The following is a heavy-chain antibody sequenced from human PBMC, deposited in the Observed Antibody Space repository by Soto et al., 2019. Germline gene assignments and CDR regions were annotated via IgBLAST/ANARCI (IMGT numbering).Heavy chain of an antibody. D-gene: IGHD3-3*01. Sequence: ASVKVSCKASGYTFTSYGISWVRQAPGQGLEWMGWISAYNGNTNYAQKLQGRVTVTTDTSTSTAYMELRSLRSDDTAVYYCARDKVGFWAAGYWGQGTLVTVSS. J-gene: IGHJ4*02. CDR2: ISAYNGNT. CDR3: ARDKVGFWAAGY. CDR1: GYTFTSYG. V-gene: IGHV1-18*04.